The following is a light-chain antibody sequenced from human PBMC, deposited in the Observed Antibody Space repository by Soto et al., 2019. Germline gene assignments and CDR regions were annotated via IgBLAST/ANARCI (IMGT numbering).Light chain of an antibody. V-gene: IGLV1-36*01. CDR1: SSNIGNNA. CDR2: YDD. J-gene: IGLJ3*02. CDR3: AAWDDSLNGLV. Sequence: QSVLTQPPSVSDAPRQRVTISCSGSSSNIGNNAVNWYQQLPGKAPNLLIYYDDLLPSGVSDRFSGSKSGTSASLAISGLQSEDEADYYCAAWDDSLNGLVFGGGTKLTVL.